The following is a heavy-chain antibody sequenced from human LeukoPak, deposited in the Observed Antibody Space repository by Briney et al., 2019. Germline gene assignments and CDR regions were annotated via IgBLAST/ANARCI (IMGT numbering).Heavy chain of an antibody. D-gene: IGHD6-19*01. V-gene: IGHV3-53*01. CDR1: GFTVSSIY. Sequence: GGSLRLSCAASGFTVSSIYMSWVRLAPGRGLEVVSIIYSGDTTYYADSVKGRFAISRDNSKNTLYLQMNSLRAEDTAVYYCATDWYSTGYYVHWGQGTLVTVSS. CDR3: ATDWYSTGYYVH. J-gene: IGHJ4*02. CDR2: IYSGDTT.